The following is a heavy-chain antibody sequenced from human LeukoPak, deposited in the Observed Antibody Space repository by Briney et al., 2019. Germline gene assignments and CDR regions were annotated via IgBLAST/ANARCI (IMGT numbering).Heavy chain of an antibody. D-gene: IGHD2/OR15-2a*01. V-gene: IGHV4-61*08. J-gene: IGHJ3*02. Sequence: SETLSLTCTVSGGSISSGDYYWSWIRQPPGKGLEWIGYIYYSGSTNYNPSLKSRVTISVDTSENQFSLKLSSVTAADTAVYYCARERIGQDAFDIWGQGTMVTVSS. CDR2: IYYSGST. CDR3: ARERIGQDAFDI. CDR1: GGSISSGDYY.